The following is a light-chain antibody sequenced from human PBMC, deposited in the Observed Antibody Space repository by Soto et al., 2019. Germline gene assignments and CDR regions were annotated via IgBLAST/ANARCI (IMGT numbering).Light chain of an antibody. J-gene: IGKJ1*01. CDR1: QSVSSN. Sequence: EIVMTQSPATLSVSPGERATLSCRASQSVSSNLVWYQQKPGQAPRLLIYGASTRATGIPARFSGSGSGTEFTLTISSLQSEDFAVYYCHQYNNWPRTFGQGTKVEIK. CDR3: HQYNNWPRT. CDR2: GAS. V-gene: IGKV3-15*01.